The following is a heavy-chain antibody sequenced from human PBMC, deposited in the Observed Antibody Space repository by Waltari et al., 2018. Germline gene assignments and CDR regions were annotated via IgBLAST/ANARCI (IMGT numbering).Heavy chain of an antibody. CDR2: ITVSDDT. CDR1: GIIFNTFA. V-gene: IGHV3-23*01. J-gene: IGHJ4*02. Sequence: EVQLLESGGGLVQPGGSLRLSCAASGIIFNTFAINWVRLAPGTGLDWVAAITVSDDTFYADSVMGRFTVSRDTSKNTVYLQMNGLRAEDTAIYYCAKPFYNWDDPLHSWGQGTLVAVSS. CDR3: AKPFYNWDDPLHS. D-gene: IGHD1-20*01.